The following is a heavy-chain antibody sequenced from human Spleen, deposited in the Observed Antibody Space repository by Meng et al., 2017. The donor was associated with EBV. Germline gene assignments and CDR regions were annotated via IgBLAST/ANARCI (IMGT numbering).Heavy chain of an antibody. Sequence: QYLGVSRPGQCVPPGPLSLPRPVVGNYISSFYDWGWIRQPPGRGLEWIGSVHYTGSTYYSPSLKSRVTVSVDTSKNQFSLRLTSVTAADTAVYYCARPFPSWESPRLDPFGAWGQGTLVTVSS. CDR3: ARPFPSWESPRLDPFGA. CDR2: VHYTGST. D-gene: IGHD1-26*01. CDR1: GNYISSFYD. J-gene: IGHJ5*02. V-gene: IGHV4-39*01.